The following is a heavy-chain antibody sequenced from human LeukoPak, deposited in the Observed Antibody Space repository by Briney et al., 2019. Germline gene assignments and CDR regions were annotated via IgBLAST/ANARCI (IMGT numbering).Heavy chain of an antibody. CDR1: SGSISTSNYY. J-gene: IGHJ4*02. CDR2: IFYSGST. D-gene: IGHD3-10*01. CDR3: ARDKGGMVPFDH. Sequence: SETLSLTCTVSSGSISTSNYYWGWVRPPPGKALEWIGNIFYSGSTYYSPSLKSRVTISLDTSRNQFSLKLNSVTAADTAVYFCARDKGGMVPFDHWGQGTLVTVSS. V-gene: IGHV4-39*07.